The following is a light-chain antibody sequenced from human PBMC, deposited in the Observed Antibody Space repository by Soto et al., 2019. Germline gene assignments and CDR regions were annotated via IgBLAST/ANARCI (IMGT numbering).Light chain of an antibody. V-gene: IGKV1-5*03. CDR3: QQYKGYWT. J-gene: IGKJ1*01. Sequence: DIQMTQSPSTLSGSVGDRVAITCRAIQTIFSWLAWYQQKPGTPPKLLIYKASTLQSGVPSRFSGSGSGTEFTLTISSLQPDDFATYYCQQYKGYWTFGQGTKVDIK. CDR2: KAS. CDR1: QTIFSW.